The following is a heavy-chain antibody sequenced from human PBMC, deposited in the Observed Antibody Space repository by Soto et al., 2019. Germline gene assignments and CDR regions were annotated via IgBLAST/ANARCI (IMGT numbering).Heavy chain of an antibody. CDR3: AHSPCSGGTCYLFDY. J-gene: IGHJ4*02. D-gene: IGHD2-15*01. V-gene: IGHV2-5*02. Sequence: QITLRESGPTLVKPTQTLTLTCTISGFSLSTSGVGVGWIRQPPGKSLEWLALIYWDDVQRYSPSLKTRLTIPKDPSRSQVVLTMTNMDPVDTATYYCAHSPCSGGTCYLFDYWGQGTLVTVSS. CDR1: GFSLSTSGVG. CDR2: IYWDDVQ.